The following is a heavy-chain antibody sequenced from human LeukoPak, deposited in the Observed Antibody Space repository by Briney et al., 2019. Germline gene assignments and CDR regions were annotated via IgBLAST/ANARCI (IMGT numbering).Heavy chain of an antibody. CDR3: AKGPVAGTVTGWFDP. D-gene: IGHD6-19*01. CDR2: ISSSGSTI. Sequence: GGSLRLSCAASGFTFSSYEMNWVRQAPGKGLEWVSYISSSGSTIYYADSVKGRFTISRDNSKNTLYLQMNSLRAEDTAVYYCAKGPVAGTVTGWFDPWGQGTLVTVSS. V-gene: IGHV3-48*03. J-gene: IGHJ5*02. CDR1: GFTFSSYE.